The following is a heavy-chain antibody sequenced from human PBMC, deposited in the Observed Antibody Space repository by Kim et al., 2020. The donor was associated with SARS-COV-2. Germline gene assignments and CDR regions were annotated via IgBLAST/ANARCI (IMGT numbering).Heavy chain of an antibody. V-gene: IGHV1-3*01. CDR3: ARSEVVITTFDY. D-gene: IGHD3-22*01. J-gene: IGHJ4*02. CDR2: T. Sequence: TKYSQKFQGRVTITRDTSASPAYMELSSLRSEDTAVYYCARSEVVITTFDYWGQGTLVTVSS.